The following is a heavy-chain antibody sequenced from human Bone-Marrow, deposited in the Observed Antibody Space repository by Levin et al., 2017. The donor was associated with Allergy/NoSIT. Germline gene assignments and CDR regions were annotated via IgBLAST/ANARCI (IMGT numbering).Heavy chain of an antibody. J-gene: IGHJ4*02. CDR2: ISWNSGSI. CDR1: GFTFDDYA. V-gene: IGHV3-9*01. Sequence: GGSLRLSCAASGFTFDDYAMHWVRQAPGKGLEWVSGISWNSGSIGYADSVKGRFTISRDNAKNSLYLQMNSLRAEDTALYYCAKWQTYYYDSIGSPGYFDYWGQGTLVTVSS. D-gene: IGHD3-22*01. CDR3: AKWQTYYYDSIGSPGYFDY.